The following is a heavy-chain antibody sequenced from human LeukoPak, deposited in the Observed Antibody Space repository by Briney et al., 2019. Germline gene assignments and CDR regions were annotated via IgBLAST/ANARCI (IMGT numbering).Heavy chain of an antibody. V-gene: IGHV3-66*01. CDR2: IYSGGST. CDR3: ARSRSRYCSSTSCHPGDY. CDR1: GFTVSSNY. D-gene: IGHD2-2*01. Sequence: GGSLRLSCAASGFTVSSNYMSWVRQAPGKGLEWVSVIYSGGSTYYADSVKGRFTISRVNSKNTLYLQMNSLRAEDTAVYYCARSRSRYCSSTSCHPGDYWGQGTLVTVSS. J-gene: IGHJ4*02.